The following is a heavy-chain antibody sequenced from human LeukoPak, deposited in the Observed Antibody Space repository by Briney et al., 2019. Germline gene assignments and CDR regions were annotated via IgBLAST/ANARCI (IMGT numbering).Heavy chain of an antibody. CDR1: GGTFSSYA. Sequence: SVKVSCKASGGTFSSYATSWVRQAPGQGLEWMGGIIPIFGTANYAQKFQGRVTITADESTSTAYMELSSLRSEDTAVYYCARSRTGYGHFDYWGQGTLVTVSS. V-gene: IGHV1-69*13. J-gene: IGHJ4*02. D-gene: IGHD6-13*01. CDR2: IIPIFGTA. CDR3: ARSRTGYGHFDY.